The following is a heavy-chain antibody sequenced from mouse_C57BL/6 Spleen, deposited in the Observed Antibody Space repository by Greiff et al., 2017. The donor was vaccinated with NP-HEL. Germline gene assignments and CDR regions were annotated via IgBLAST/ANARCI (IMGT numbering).Heavy chain of an antibody. Sequence: QVQLQQPGTELVKPGASVKLSCKASGYTFTSYWMHWVKQRPGQGLEWIGNINPSNGGTNYNEKFKSKATLTVDKSSSTAYMQLSSLTSEDSAVDYGARPRDSSGDAFFDYWGQGTTLTVSS. V-gene: IGHV1-53*01. CDR1: GYTFTSYW. D-gene: IGHD3-2*02. J-gene: IGHJ2*01. CDR2: INPSNGGT. CDR3: ARPRDSSGDAFFDY.